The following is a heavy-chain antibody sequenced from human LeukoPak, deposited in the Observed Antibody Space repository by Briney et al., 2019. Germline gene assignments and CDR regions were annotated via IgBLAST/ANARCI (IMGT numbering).Heavy chain of an antibody. CDR3: ARDERSAHYYYYMDV. CDR2: IYSGGRT. Sequence: GGSLRLSCAASGFTVSRNYMSWVRQAPGKGLEWVSVIYSGGRTYYADSVKGRFTISRDISKNTLYLQMNSLRTEDTAVYYCARDERSAHYYYYMDVWGKGTTVTISS. J-gene: IGHJ6*03. V-gene: IGHV3-66*02. CDR1: GFTVSRNY.